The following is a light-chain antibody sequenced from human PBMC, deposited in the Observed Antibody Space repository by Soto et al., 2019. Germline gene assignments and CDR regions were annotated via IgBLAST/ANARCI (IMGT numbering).Light chain of an antibody. CDR3: QHYGNSLWT. Sequence: EVVLTQSPGTLSLSPGERATLSCRASESVSSSFLTWYQQKPGQAPRLLIYRTSNRVTGIPDRFSGSGSGTDFTLTISRLEPEDFAVYFCQHYGNSLWTFGKGPRWIS. V-gene: IGKV3-20*01. J-gene: IGKJ1*01. CDR1: ESVSSSF. CDR2: RTS.